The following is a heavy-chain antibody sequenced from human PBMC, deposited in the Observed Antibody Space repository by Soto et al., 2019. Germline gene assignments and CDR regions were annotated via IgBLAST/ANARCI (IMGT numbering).Heavy chain of an antibody. CDR2: IYNSGST. J-gene: IGHJ4*02. V-gene: IGHV4-31*03. Sequence: SETLSLTCTVSGGSISSGNYFWSCIRQHPGKGLEWIGYIYNSGSTYYNPSLQSRVTISVDTSKNQFSLQLSSVTAADTAMYYCARGPLVDPPMVDYYFDYGGQEILVTVSS. CDR1: GGSISSGNYF. D-gene: IGHD3-10*01. CDR3: ARGPLVDPPMVDYYFDY.